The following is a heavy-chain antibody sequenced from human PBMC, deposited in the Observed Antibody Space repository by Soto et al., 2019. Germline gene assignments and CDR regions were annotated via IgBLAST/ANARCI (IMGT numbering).Heavy chain of an antibody. CDR3: ARGSMVRGVIMASVY. Sequence: ASVKVSCQASGSTYTSYGISWVRQAPGQGLEWMGWISAYNGNTNDAQKLQGRVTMTTDTSTSTAYMELRSLRSDDTAVYYCARGSMVRGVIMASVYWGQGTLVTVSS. CDR1: GSTYTSYG. D-gene: IGHD3-10*01. V-gene: IGHV1-18*04. CDR2: ISAYNGNT. J-gene: IGHJ4*02.